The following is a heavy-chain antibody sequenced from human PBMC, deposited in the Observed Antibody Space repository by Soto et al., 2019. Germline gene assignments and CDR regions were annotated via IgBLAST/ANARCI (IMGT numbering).Heavy chain of an antibody. D-gene: IGHD3-16*02. V-gene: IGHV3-48*01. CDR1: GFTFSDYN. Sequence: EVHLVESGGGLVQPGGSLRLSCAASGFTFSDYNMNWVRQAPGTGLEWISYISSSGSITYADSVKGRFTISRDNARDSLYLQMTSLRAEDTAVYYCVRDSDPSKLSGHGFVMSNWGQGTLVTVSS. J-gene: IGHJ4*02. CDR2: ISSSGSI. CDR3: VRDSDPSKLSGHGFVMSN.